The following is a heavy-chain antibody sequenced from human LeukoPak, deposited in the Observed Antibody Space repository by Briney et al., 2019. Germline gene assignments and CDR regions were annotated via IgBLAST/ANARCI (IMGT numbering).Heavy chain of an antibody. CDR2: MNPNSGNT. D-gene: IGHD2-2*01. J-gene: IGHJ6*03. CDR1: GYTFTSYD. CDR3: ARARSSSECQLLYYYYYMDV. V-gene: IGHV1-8*03. Sequence: ASVKVSCKASGYTFTSYDINWVRQATGQGLEWMGWMNPNSGNTGYAQKFQGRVTITRNTSISTAYMELSSLRSEDTAVYYCARARSSSECQLLYYYYYMDVWGKGTTVTVSS.